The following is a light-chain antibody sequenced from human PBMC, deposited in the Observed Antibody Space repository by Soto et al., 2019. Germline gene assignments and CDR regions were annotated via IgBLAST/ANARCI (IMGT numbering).Light chain of an antibody. V-gene: IGLV1-44*01. CDR3: AAWDDSLNGHV. Sequence: QSVLTQTPSASGTPGKRITISCSGSSSNIGSRTVNWYQQFPGTAPKVLIYSNTQRPSGVPDRFSASKSGTTASLAISGLQSEDEADYYCAAWDDSLNGHVFGGGTKLTVL. J-gene: IGLJ2*01. CDR2: SNT. CDR1: SSNIGSRT.